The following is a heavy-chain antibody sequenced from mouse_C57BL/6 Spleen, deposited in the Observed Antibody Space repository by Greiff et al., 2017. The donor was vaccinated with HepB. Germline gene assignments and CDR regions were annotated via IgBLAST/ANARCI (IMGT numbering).Heavy chain of an antibody. D-gene: IGHD1-1*01. Sequence: VQLQQSGPELVKPGASVKISCKASGYAFSSSWMNWVKQRPGKGLEWIGRIYPGDGDTNYNGKFKGKATLTADKSSSTAYMQLSSLTSEDSAVYFCARNYGRKGSWFAYWGQGTLVTVSA. CDR1: GYAFSSSW. CDR3: ARNYGRKGSWFAY. J-gene: IGHJ3*01. CDR2: IYPGDGDT. V-gene: IGHV1-82*01.